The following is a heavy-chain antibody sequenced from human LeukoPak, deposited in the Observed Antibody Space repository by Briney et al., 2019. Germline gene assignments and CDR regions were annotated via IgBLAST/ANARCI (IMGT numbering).Heavy chain of an antibody. D-gene: IGHD1-1*01. CDR3: ARYRTYFDY. V-gene: IGHV3-7*01. CDR1: GFSFSNYW. J-gene: IGHJ4*02. Sequence: ESLRLSCVGSGFSFSNYWMSWVRQAPGKGLEWVATIEHDGGQKYYVDSVKGRFTISRDNARKSLSLQMNSLKTEDTAVFYCARYRTYFDYWGQGTLVTVSS. CDR2: IEHDGGQK.